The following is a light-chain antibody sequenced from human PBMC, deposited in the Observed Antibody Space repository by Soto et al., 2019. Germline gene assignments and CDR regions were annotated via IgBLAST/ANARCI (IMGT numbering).Light chain of an antibody. Sequence: DIQMTQSPSSLSASVGDRVTITCRASQTITGSLNWYQQRPGQAPNLLIYASNSLQSGVPPRFSGSGSGTDFTLTISSLQPEDFATYYCQQTYSIPITFGQGTRLDIK. CDR2: ASN. J-gene: IGKJ5*01. CDR3: QQTYSIPIT. V-gene: IGKV1-39*01. CDR1: QTITGS.